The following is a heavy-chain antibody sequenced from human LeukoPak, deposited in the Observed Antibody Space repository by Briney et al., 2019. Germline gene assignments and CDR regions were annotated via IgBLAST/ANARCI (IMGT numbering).Heavy chain of an antibody. CDR1: GGSISSSSYY. CDR2: IYYSGST. V-gene: IGHV4-39*07. CDR3: ARSPIAADMYYFDY. Sequence: SETLSLTCTVSGGSISSSSYYWGWIRQPPGKGLEWIGSIYYSGSTYYNPSLKSRVTISVDTSKNQFSLKLSSVTAADTAVYYCARSPIAADMYYFDYWGQGTLVTVSS. J-gene: IGHJ4*02. D-gene: IGHD6-13*01.